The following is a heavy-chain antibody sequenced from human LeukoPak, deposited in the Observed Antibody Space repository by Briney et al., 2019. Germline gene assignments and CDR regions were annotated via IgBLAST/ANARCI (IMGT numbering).Heavy chain of an antibody. Sequence: ASVKVSCKASGYTFANFYIHWVRQAPGHGLEWMGMINPTGGTTTYAQKFKNRVTMTRDLSTTTVYMDLSILRSDDTAVYYCARGLGWQQLVRKSDWTDPWGQGTLVTVSS. V-gene: IGHV1-46*01. CDR2: INPTGGTT. J-gene: IGHJ5*02. D-gene: IGHD6-13*01. CDR3: ARGLGWQQLVRKSDWTDP. CDR1: GYTFANFY.